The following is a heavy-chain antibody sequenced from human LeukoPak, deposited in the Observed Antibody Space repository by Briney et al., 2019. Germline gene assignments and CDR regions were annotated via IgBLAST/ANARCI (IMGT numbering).Heavy chain of an antibody. Sequence: GGSLRLSCAASGFTFSSHTMNWVRQAPGKGLEWVSYISSSSSTIYYADSVKGRFTISRDDAKNSLFLQMNSLRDEDTAVYYCARDCSGGSCYLDYWGQGTLVTVSS. V-gene: IGHV3-48*02. J-gene: IGHJ4*02. CDR2: ISSSSSTI. CDR3: ARDCSGGSCYLDY. D-gene: IGHD2-15*01. CDR1: GFTFSSHT.